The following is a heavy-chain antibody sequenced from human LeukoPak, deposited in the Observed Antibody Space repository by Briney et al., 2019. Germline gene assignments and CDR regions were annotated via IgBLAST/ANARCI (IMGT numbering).Heavy chain of an antibody. J-gene: IGHJ3*02. V-gene: IGHV4-30-4*01. Sequence: SETLSLTCTVSGGSISSGDYYWSWIRQPPGKGLEWIGYIYYSGSTYYNPSLKSRVTISVDTPKNQFSPKLSSVTAADTAVYYCARDAYGDYEFDAFDIWGQGTMVTVSS. D-gene: IGHD4-17*01. CDR2: IYYSGST. CDR1: GGSISSGDYY. CDR3: ARDAYGDYEFDAFDI.